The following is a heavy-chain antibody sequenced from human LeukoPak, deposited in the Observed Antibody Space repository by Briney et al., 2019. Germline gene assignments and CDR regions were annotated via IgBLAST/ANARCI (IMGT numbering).Heavy chain of an antibody. J-gene: IGHJ4*02. D-gene: IGHD6-6*01. CDR2: ISYDGSNK. CDR3: ARTLIEYSVSSCYFDY. CDR1: GFTFSSYE. Sequence: RGSLRLSCAASGFTFSSYEMNWVRQAPGQGLERVAVISYDGSNKYYADSVKGRFTISRDNSKNTLYLQMNSLRAEDTAVYYCARTLIEYSVSSCYFDYWGQGTLVTVSS. V-gene: IGHV3-30*19.